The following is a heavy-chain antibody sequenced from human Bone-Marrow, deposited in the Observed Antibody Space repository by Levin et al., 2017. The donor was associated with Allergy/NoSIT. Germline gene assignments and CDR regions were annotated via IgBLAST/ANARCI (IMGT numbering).Heavy chain of an antibody. CDR2: IIPILGTA. CDR3: ARDFAEGYDVLTGLGAFDI. CDR1: GGTVSSLT. J-gene: IGHJ3*02. Sequence: KISCKASGGTVSSLTMTWVRQAPGQGLEWMGRIIPILGTANYAQKFQGRVKFSADKTTSTVYMELSSLRSEDTAVYYCARDFAEGYDVLTGLGAFDIWGQGTRVTVSS. V-gene: IGHV1-69*08. D-gene: IGHD3-9*01.